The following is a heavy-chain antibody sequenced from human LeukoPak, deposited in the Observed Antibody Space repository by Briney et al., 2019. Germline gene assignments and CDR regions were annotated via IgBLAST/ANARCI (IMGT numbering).Heavy chain of an antibody. CDR2: IYDDNT. D-gene: IGHD6-19*01. CDR1: GFTVSAYA. CDR3: TTGSGYSTDWYDF. Sequence: PGVSLRLSCAASGFTVSAYAMAWVRQAPGKGLEWVSTIYDDNTYYADSVKGRFAISTDNSKNTLYLQMNSLRVEDTAVYYCTTGSGYSTDWYDFWGQGTLVTVSS. V-gene: IGHV3-23*01. J-gene: IGHJ4*02.